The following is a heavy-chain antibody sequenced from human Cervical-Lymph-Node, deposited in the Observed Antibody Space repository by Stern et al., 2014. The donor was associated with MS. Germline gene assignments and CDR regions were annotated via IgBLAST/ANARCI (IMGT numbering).Heavy chain of an antibody. CDR3: ARDGPGASWFDP. D-gene: IGHD7-27*01. CDR1: GGSITSGSYY. Sequence: VQLVESGPGLLKPSQTLSLTCTVSGGSITSGSYYWSWIRQSAGKGLEWIGRIYPSGSTNYNPSLESRVHISVATSNNQFSLKLPSLTAADTSVYYCARDGPGASWFDPWGQGTLVTVSS. CDR2: IYPSGST. J-gene: IGHJ5*02. V-gene: IGHV4-61*02.